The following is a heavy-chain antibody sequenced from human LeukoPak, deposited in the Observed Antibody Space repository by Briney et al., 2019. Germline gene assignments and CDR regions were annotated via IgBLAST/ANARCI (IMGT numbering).Heavy chain of an antibody. CDR2: IYHSGSSRTT. J-gene: IGHJ4*02. D-gene: IGHD6-19*01. CDR3: ARHEGSGGWYNY. CDR1: GDSISSYY. V-gene: IGHV4-59*08. Sequence: PSETLSLTCTVSGDSISSYYWSWIRQPPGKGLEWIAYIYHSGSSRTTNYSPSLKSRVTISLDTSKNQVSLKLSSVTAADTAVYYCARHEGSGGWYNYWGQGTLVTVSS.